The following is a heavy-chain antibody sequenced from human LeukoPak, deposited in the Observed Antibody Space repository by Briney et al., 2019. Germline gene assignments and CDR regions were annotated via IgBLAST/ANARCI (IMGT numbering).Heavy chain of an antibody. D-gene: IGHD3-3*01. J-gene: IGHJ4*02. CDR3: ARETIFGVVTHAGYFDY. CDR1: GGSISAYY. CDR2: INYSGST. V-gene: IGHV4-59*12. Sequence: PSETLSLTCTVSGGSISAYYWSWIRQPPGKGLEWTGYINYSGSTNYNPSLKSRVTISVDTSKNQFSLKLSSVTAAGTAVYYCARETIFGVVTHAGYFDYWGQGTLVIVSS.